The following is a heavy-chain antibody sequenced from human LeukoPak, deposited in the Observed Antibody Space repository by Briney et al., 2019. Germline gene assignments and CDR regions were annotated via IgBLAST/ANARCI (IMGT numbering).Heavy chain of an antibody. J-gene: IGHJ4*02. V-gene: IGHV3-48*04. CDR2: ISGSGTTK. CDR1: GFTFSRYT. D-gene: IGHD1-26*01. CDR3: PRGSEWDLLGSCDY. Sequence: SGGSLRLSCAASGFTFSRYTMNWVRQAPGKGLEWVSYISGSGTTKYYADSVKGRFTISRDNAKNSLYLQMNSLRAEDTAVYYCPRGSEWDLLGSCDYWGQGTLVTVSS.